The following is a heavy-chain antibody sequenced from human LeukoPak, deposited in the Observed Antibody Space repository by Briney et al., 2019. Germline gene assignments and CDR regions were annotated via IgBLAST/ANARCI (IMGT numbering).Heavy chain of an antibody. D-gene: IGHD3-22*01. V-gene: IGHV4-34*01. Sequence: ASETLSLTCAVYGGSFSGYYWSWIRQPPGKGLEWIGEINHSGSTNYNPSLTSRVTISVDTPKNQFSLKLSSVTAADTAVYYCARGYGSSGYYLGYWGQGTLVTVSS. J-gene: IGHJ4*02. CDR2: INHSGST. CDR1: GGSFSGYY. CDR3: ARGYGSSGYYLGY.